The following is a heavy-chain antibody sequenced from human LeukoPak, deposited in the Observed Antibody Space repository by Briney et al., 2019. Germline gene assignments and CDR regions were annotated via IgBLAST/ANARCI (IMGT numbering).Heavy chain of an antibody. CDR2: ISSSSSTI. CDR1: GFTFGSYS. J-gene: IGHJ4*02. Sequence: GGSLRLSCAASGFTFGSYSMNWVRQAPGKGLEWVSYISSSSSTIYYADSVKGRFTISRDNAKNSLYLQMNSLRAEDTAVYYCAREGSFDYWGQGTLVTVSS. V-gene: IGHV3-48*01. CDR3: AREGSFDY.